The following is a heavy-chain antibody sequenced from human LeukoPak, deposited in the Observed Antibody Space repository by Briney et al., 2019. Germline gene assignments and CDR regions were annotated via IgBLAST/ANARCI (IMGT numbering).Heavy chain of an antibody. J-gene: IGHJ5*02. CDR1: GNTFTSYD. V-gene: IGHV1-8*01. CDR2: MNPNSGNT. Sequence: ASVKVSCKASGNTFTSYDINWVRQATGQGLEWMGWMNPNSGNTGYAQKFQGRVTMTRNTSISTAYMELSSLRSEDTAVYYCARARSWSRHNWFDPWGQGTLVTVSS. CDR3: ARARSWSRHNWFDP. D-gene: IGHD2-15*01.